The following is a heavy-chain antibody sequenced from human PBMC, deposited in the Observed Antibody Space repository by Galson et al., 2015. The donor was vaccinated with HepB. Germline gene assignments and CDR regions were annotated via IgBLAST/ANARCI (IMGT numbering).Heavy chain of an antibody. V-gene: IGHV3-23*01. J-gene: IGHJ3*02. CDR1: GFTFSNYA. D-gene: IGHD3-22*01. CDR3: AKSPVEAYYDSSGYGGAFDI. Sequence: SLRLSCAASGFTFSNYAMSWVRQAPGKGLEWVSAISGSGGSTYYADSVKGRFTISRDNSKNTLYLQMSSLRAKDTAVYYCAKSPVEAYYDSSGYGGAFDIWGQGTMVTVSS. CDR2: ISGSGGST.